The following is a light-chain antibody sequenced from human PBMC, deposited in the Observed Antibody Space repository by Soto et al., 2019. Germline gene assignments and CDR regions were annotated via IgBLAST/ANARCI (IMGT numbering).Light chain of an antibody. CDR1: SSNIGKNY. J-gene: IGLJ2*01. CDR2: DNN. Sequence: QSVLTQPPSVSAAPGQKVTISCSGRSSNIGKNYVSWYQRLPATAPKLLIYDNNERSPGIPDRFSGSKAGTSATLGIAGLQTGDEADYYCGTWDTSLSAVVFGGGTKLTVL. CDR3: GTWDTSLSAVV. V-gene: IGLV1-51*01.